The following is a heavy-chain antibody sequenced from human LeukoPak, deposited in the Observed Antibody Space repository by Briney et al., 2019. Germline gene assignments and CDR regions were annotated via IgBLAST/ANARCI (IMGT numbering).Heavy chain of an antibody. Sequence: SAIXGSGGSTYYADSVKGRFTISRDNSKNTLYLQMNSLRAEDTAVYYCAKEMSAAARKKAYYYGMDVWGQGTTVTVSS. D-gene: IGHD6-13*01. CDR3: AKEMSAAARKKAYYYGMDV. J-gene: IGHJ6*02. CDR2: IXGSGGST. V-gene: IGHV3-23*01.